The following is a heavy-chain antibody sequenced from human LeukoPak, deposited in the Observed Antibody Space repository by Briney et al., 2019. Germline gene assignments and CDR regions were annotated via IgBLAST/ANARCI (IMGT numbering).Heavy chain of an antibody. Sequence: GGSLRLSCAASGFTFSSYAMSWVRQAPGKGLEWVSAISGSGGSTYYADSVKGRFTISRDNSKNTLYLQMNSLRAEDTAVYYCAKDLDSSGYYGRRDYWGQGTLVTVSS. CDR2: ISGSGGST. CDR3: AKDLDSSGYYGRRDY. V-gene: IGHV3-23*01. D-gene: IGHD3-22*01. J-gene: IGHJ4*02. CDR1: GFTFSSYA.